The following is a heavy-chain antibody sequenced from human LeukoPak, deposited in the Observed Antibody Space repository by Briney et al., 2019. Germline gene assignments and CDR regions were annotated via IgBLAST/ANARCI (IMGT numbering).Heavy chain of an antibody. CDR3: ARDKSGYDPPPDSYFDY. CDR2: IYYSGST. Sequence: SETLSLTCTVSGGSISSSSYYWGWIRQPPGKGLEWIGSIYYSGSTYYNPSLKSRVTISVDTSKNQFSLKLSSVTAADTAVYYCARDKSGYDPPPDSYFDYWGQGTLVTVSS. J-gene: IGHJ4*02. CDR1: GGSISSSSYY. V-gene: IGHV4-39*07. D-gene: IGHD5-12*01.